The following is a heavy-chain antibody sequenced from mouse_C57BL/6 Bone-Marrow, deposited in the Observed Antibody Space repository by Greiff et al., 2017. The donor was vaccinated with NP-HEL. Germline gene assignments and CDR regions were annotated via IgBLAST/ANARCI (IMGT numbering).Heavy chain of an antibody. CDR1: GYTFTDYY. Sequence: VQLKQSGPVLVKPGASVKMSCKASGYTFTDYYMNWVKQSHGKSLEWIGVINPYNGGTSYNQKFKGKATLTVDKSSSTAYMELNSLTSEDSAVYYCANGIYYVYWFAYWCQGPLVPVSA. V-gene: IGHV1-19*01. D-gene: IGHD2-2*01. CDR2: INPYNGGT. CDR3: ANGIYYVYWFAY. J-gene: IGHJ3*01.